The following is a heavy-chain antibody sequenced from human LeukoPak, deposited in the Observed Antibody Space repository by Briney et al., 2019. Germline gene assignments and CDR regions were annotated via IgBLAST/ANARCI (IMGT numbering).Heavy chain of an antibody. CDR1: GYTFTFYY. CDR3: AKALIMVRGDHNYYYVMDV. J-gene: IGHJ6*02. D-gene: IGHD3-10*01. V-gene: IGHV1-46*01. Sequence: ASVKVSCKASGYTFTFYYMHWVRQAPGQWLEWMGIINPSGGSTTYAQKFQGRVTMTRDTSMSTLYMELSSLRSEDTAVYYCAKALIMVRGDHNYYYVMDVWGQGTTVTVSS. CDR2: INPSGGST.